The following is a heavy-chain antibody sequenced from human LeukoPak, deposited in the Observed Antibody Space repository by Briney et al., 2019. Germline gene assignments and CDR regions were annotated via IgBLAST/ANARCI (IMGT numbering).Heavy chain of an antibody. CDR2: INHSGST. J-gene: IGHJ4*02. V-gene: IGHV4-34*01. CDR3: ARCYYDSSGYYGFGY. CDR1: GGSFSGYY. D-gene: IGHD3-22*01. Sequence: SETLSLTCAVYGGSFSGYYWSWIRQPPGKGLEWIGEINHSGSTNYNPSLKSRVTISVDTSKNQFSLKLSSVTAADTAVYYWARCYYDSSGYYGFGYWGQGTLVTVSS.